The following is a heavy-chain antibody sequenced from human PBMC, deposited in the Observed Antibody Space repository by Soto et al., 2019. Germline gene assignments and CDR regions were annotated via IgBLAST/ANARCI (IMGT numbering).Heavy chain of an antibody. CDR2: IYYSGST. CDR3: ARGYIIGWLRGSWFDP. CDR1: GGSISSYY. J-gene: IGHJ5*02. D-gene: IGHD5-12*01. Sequence: SETLSLTCTVSGGSISSYYWSWIRQPPGKGLEWIGYIYYSGSTNYNPSLKSRVTISVDTSKNQFSLKLSSVTAADTAVYYCARGYIIGWLRGSWFDPWGQGTLVTVSS. V-gene: IGHV4-59*12.